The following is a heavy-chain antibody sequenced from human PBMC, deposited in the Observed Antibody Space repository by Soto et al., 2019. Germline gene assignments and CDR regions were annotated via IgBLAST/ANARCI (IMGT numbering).Heavy chain of an antibody. CDR2: ISGSGGIT. V-gene: IGHV3-23*01. J-gene: IGHJ6*03. CDR3: AKNLGYCGSSVCYSGDFYYMDV. Sequence: GGSLRLSCAASGFTFSSYAMSWVRQAPGKGLEWVSAISGSGGITYYADSVKGRFTISRDNSKNTLYLQMNSLRAGDAAGYYCAKNLGYCGSSVCYSGDFYYMDVWGKGTTVTVSS. D-gene: IGHD2-8*01. CDR1: GFTFSSYA.